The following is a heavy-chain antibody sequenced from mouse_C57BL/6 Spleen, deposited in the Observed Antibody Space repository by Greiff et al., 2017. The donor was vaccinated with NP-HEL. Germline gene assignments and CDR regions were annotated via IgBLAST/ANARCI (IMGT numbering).Heavy chain of an antibody. J-gene: IGHJ1*03. CDR1: GYTFTDYN. Sequence: EVQLQQSGPELVKPGASVKIPCKASGYTFTDYNMDWVKQSHGKSLEWIGDINPNNGGTIYNQKFKGKATLTVDKSSSTAYMELRSLTSEDTAVYYCARFPNWDRGYFDVWGTGTTVTVSS. CDR2: INPNNGGT. CDR3: ARFPNWDRGYFDV. D-gene: IGHD4-1*02. V-gene: IGHV1-18*01.